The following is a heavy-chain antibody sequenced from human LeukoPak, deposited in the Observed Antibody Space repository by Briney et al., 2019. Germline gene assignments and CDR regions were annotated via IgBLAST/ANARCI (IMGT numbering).Heavy chain of an antibody. Sequence: GGSLRLSCAASGFTFSSYAMSWVRQAPGKGLEWVSTISSSGGGTYYADSVKGRFTISRDSSKNTLHLQMNSLRAEDTAVYYCAKDTYYDSTGYSDYFDYWGQGTLVTVSS. D-gene: IGHD3-22*01. CDR1: GFTFSSYA. CDR2: ISSSGGGT. V-gene: IGHV3-23*01. CDR3: AKDTYYDSTGYSDYFDY. J-gene: IGHJ4*02.